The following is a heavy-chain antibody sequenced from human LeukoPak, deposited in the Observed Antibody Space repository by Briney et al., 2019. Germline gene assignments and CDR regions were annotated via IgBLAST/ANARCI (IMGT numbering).Heavy chain of an antibody. CDR3: AKIVQFTAATGTGLDY. Sequence: PGGSLRLSCAASGFTFSYYGMHWVRQAPGKGLDWVAAIWHDGSYIYYADSVKGRFTISRGNSKNTLYLQMNSLRAEDTAVYYCAKIVQFTAATGTGLDYWGQGTLVTVSP. V-gene: IGHV3-33*06. J-gene: IGHJ4*02. D-gene: IGHD6-13*01. CDR1: GFTFSYYG. CDR2: IWHDGSYI.